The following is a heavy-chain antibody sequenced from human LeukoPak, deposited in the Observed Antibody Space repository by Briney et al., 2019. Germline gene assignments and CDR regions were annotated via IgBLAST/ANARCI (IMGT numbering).Heavy chain of an antibody. CDR2: IYYSGST. CDR3: ARVDGGYYSNWFDP. V-gene: IGHV4-31*03. CDR1: GGSISSGGYY. J-gene: IGHJ5*02. Sequence: SETLSLTCTVSGGSISSGGYYWSWIRQHPGKGLEWIGYIYYSGSTYYNPSLKSRVTISVDTSKNQFSLKLSSVTAADTAVYYCARVDGGYYSNWFDPWGQGTLVTVSS. D-gene: IGHD3-22*01.